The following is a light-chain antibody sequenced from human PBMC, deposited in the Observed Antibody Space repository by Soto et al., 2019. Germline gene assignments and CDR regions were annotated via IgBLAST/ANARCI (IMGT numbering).Light chain of an antibody. CDR1: SSDVGSYNL. J-gene: IGLJ2*01. Sequence: QSALTQPASVSGSPGQSITISCTGTSSDVGSYNLVSWYQQHPGKAPKLMIYEGSKRPSGVSNRFSGSKSGNTASLTISGLQAEDEADYSCCSYAGSRGVFGGGTKVTVL. CDR2: EGS. CDR3: CSYAGSRGV. V-gene: IGLV2-23*01.